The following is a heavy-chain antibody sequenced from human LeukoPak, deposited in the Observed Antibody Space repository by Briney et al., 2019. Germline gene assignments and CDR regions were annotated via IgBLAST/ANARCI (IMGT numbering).Heavy chain of an antibody. Sequence: SETLSLTCTVPGGSISSYYWSWIRQPPGKGLEWIGYIYTSGSTNYNPSLKSRVTISVDTSKNQFSLKLSSVTAADTAVYYCARLIDYSNYGPSDYYYMDVWGKGTTVTVSS. CDR3: ARLIDYSNYGPSDYYYMDV. D-gene: IGHD4-11*01. CDR2: IYTSGST. CDR1: GGSISSYY. J-gene: IGHJ6*03. V-gene: IGHV4-4*09.